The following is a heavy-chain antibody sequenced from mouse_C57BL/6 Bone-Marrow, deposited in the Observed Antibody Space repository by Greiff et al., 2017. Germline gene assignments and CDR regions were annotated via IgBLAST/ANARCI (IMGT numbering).Heavy chain of an antibody. D-gene: IGHD5-1*01. V-gene: IGHV1-54*01. CDR2: INPGSGGT. CDR3: ARGGLVPSGARYFDY. J-gene: IGHJ2*01. CDR1: GYAFTSYL. Sequence: QVQLQQSGAELVRPGTSVKVSCKASGYAFTSYLIEWVKQRPGRGLEWIGRINPGSGGTNYNEKFKGKATLTADKPSSTAYMQLSRLTSEDSAVYFCARGGLVPSGARYFDYWGQGTTLTVSS.